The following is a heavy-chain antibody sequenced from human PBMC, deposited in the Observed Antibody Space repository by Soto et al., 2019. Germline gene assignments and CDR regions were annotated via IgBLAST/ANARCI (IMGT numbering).Heavy chain of an antibody. CDR3: ATLPPRIELKVLPIPT. D-gene: IGHD2-2*02. Sequence: QVYLHQSGPGLVKPSGTLSLTYAVSGDSISSTHWWTWVRQTPGKGLEWIGEVYHSGSTSYNPSLKSRVTISVDKSNNQFSLKLTSVTAADTAVYFCATLPPRIELKVLPIPTWGQETLVSVSS. CDR1: GDSISSTHW. CDR2: VYHSGST. J-gene: IGHJ5*02. V-gene: IGHV4-4*02.